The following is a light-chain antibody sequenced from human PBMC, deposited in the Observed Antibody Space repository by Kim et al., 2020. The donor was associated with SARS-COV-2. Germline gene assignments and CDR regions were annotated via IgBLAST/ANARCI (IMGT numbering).Light chain of an antibody. J-gene: IGLJ1*01. CDR1: SSDVGGYNY. CDR2: DVF. CDR3: TSYRSSGYV. Sequence: QSALTQPASVYGSPGQSITISCTGTSSDVGGYNYVSWYQQYPGKAPKLMIYDVFKRPSGVSNRFSGSKSGNTASLTISGLQAEDAADYYCTSYRSSGYVFGTGTKVTVL. V-gene: IGLV2-14*03.